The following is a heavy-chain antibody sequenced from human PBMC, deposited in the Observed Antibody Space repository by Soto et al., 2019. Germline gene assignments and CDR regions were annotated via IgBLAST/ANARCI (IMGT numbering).Heavy chain of an antibody. CDR3: AGRREEGYGDYSLDC. CDR1: GGTFSSYA. V-gene: IGHV1-69*12. Sequence: QVQLVQSGAEVKKPGSSVKVSCKASGGTFSSYAISWVRQAPGQGLEWMGGIIPIFGTANYAQKFQGRVTITADESTSTLYMELSSLTDEDTAGYYCAGRREEGYGDYSLDCGGKGTLVTVSS. D-gene: IGHD4-17*01. J-gene: IGHJ4*02. CDR2: IIPIFGTA.